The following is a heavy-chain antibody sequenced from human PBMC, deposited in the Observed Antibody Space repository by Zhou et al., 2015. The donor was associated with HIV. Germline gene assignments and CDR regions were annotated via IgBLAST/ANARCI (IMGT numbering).Heavy chain of an antibody. Sequence: VQLVESGGGVVQPGRSLRLSCAASGFTFPTYGMHWVRQAPGKGLEWVSYISSSGSTIYYADSVKGRFTISRDNAKNSLYLQMNSLRAEDTAVYYCARGSSSWYGAQRAEYFQHWGQGTLVTVSS. V-gene: IGHV3-48*04. CDR1: GFTFPTYG. CDR3: ARGSSSWYGAQRAEYFQH. CDR2: ISSSGSTI. D-gene: IGHD6-13*01. J-gene: IGHJ1*01.